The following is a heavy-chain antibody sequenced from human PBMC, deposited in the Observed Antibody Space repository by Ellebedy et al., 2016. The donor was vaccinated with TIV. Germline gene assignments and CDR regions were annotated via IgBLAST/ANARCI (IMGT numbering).Heavy chain of an antibody. D-gene: IGHD2-2*01. J-gene: IGHJ6*02. CDR3: ATGTDIVVVPAAMRRAGYYYYGMDV. Sequence: AASVKVSCKVSEYTLTELSMHWVRQAPGKGLEWMGGFDPEDGETIYAQKFQGRVTMTEDTSTDTAYMELSRLRSEDTAVYYCATGTDIVVVPAAMRRAGYYYYGMDVWGQGTTVTVSS. V-gene: IGHV1-24*01. CDR2: FDPEDGET. CDR1: EYTLTELS.